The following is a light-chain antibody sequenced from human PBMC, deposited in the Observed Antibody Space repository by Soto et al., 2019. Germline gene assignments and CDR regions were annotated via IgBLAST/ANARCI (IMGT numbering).Light chain of an antibody. Sequence: QSVLTQPASVSGSPGQSLTISCTGSSSDVGGFNSVSWYQQRPGNAPKVMIYDVTVRPSEVSNRFSGAKAGNTASLTISGLQTEDEADYYCVSYAGSNTDVFGTGTKVTVL. CDR1: SSDVGGFNS. V-gene: IGLV2-14*01. CDR2: DVT. J-gene: IGLJ1*01. CDR3: VSYAGSNTDV.